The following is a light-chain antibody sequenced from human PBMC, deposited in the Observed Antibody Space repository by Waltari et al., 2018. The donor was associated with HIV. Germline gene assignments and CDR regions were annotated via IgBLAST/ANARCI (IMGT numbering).Light chain of an antibody. CDR1: SSNLGAGYD. J-gene: IGLJ3*02. CDR3: QSYDNGLSTWV. CDR2: SNS. V-gene: IGLV1-40*01. Sequence: QSVLTQPPSVSGAPGQRVTISSSGRSSNLGAGYDVHWYQLLPGRAPKVVISSNSNRPSGVPGRFSGSKSGTSASLAITGLQAEDEGDYYCQSYDNGLSTWVFGGGTKLTVL.